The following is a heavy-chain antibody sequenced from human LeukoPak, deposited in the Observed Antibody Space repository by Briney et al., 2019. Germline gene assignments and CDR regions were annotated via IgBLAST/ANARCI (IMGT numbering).Heavy chain of an antibody. D-gene: IGHD6-13*01. J-gene: IGHJ5*02. CDR3: ARDGSGSSWSVSWFDP. Sequence: SETLSLTCAVSGGSISSSNWWSWVRQPPGKGLEWIGEIYHSGSTNYNPSLKSRVTISVDKSKNQFSLKLSSVTAADTAVYYCARDGSGSSWSVSWFDPWGQGTLVTVSS. CDR2: IYHSGST. V-gene: IGHV4-4*02. CDR1: GGSISSSNW.